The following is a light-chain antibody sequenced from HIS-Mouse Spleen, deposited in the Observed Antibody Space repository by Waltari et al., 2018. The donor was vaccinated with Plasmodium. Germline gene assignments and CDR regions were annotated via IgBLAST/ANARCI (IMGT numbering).Light chain of an antibody. CDR1: SSVVGGYTY. J-gene: IGLJ1*01. Sequence: QSALTQPRSVSGSPGQSVTISCPGTSSVVGGYTYFSWYQQHPGKAPKLMSYDVSTRPAGVPVRFSGSKSGNTASLTISGLQAEDEADYYSCSYACSYTDVFGTGTKVTVL. CDR2: DVS. V-gene: IGLV2-11*01. CDR3: CSYACSYTDV.